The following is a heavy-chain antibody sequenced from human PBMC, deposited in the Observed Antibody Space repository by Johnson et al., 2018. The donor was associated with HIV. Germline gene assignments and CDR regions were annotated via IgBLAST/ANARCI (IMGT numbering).Heavy chain of an antibody. Sequence: VQLVESGGGVVQPGGSLRLSCAASGFTFSSYGMHWVRQAPGKGLEWVSYISSSGSTIYYADSVEGRFTISRDNAKNTLYLQMNSLRAEDTAVYYCAREGRLGSYLGGVAFDIWGQGTMVTVSS. V-gene: IGHV3-48*04. CDR3: AREGRLGSYLGGVAFDI. D-gene: IGHD1-26*01. CDR1: GFTFSSYG. CDR2: ISSSGSTI. J-gene: IGHJ3*02.